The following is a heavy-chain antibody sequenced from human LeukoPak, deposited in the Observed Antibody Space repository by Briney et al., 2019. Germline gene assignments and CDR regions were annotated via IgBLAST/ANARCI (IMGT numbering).Heavy chain of an antibody. J-gene: IGHJ5*01. CDR2: IYTSGST. V-gene: IGHV4-4*07. CDR1: GGSISSYY. Sequence: PSETLSLTCTVSGGSISSYYWSWIRQPAGKGLEWIGRIYTSGSTNYNPSLKSRVTMSVDKSKSQFSLKLTSVTAADTAVYFCASSPYASGSFRFDSWGQGSLITVSS. CDR3: ASSPYASGSFRFDS. D-gene: IGHD3-10*01.